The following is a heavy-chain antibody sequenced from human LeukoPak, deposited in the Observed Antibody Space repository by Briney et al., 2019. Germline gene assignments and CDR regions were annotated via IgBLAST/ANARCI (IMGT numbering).Heavy chain of an antibody. V-gene: IGHV4-39*01. J-gene: IGHJ4*02. Sequence: SETLSLTCTVSGGSISSSSYYWGWIRQPPGKGLEWIGSIHYSGTTYYNPSLKSRVTISVDTSKNQFSLKLSSVTAADTAVYYCARLNYYGSGSYSAFYFDYWGREPWSPSPQ. CDR1: GGSISSSSYY. D-gene: IGHD3-10*01. CDR2: IHYSGTT. CDR3: ARLNYYGSGSYSAFYFDY.